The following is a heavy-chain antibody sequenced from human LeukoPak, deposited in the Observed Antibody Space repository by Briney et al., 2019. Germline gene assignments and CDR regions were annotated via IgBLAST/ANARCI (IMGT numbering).Heavy chain of an antibody. CDR2: IWYDGSNK. CDR1: GFTFSSYG. D-gene: IGHD4-11*01. Sequence: GSLRLSCAASGFTFSSYGMHWVRQAPGKGLEWVAVIWYDGSNKYYADSVKGRFTISRDNSKNTLYLQMNSLRAEDTAVYYCARDLPYSNSYYXGMDVWGQGTTVTVSS. J-gene: IGHJ6*02. CDR3: ARDLPYSNSYYXGMDV. V-gene: IGHV3-33*01.